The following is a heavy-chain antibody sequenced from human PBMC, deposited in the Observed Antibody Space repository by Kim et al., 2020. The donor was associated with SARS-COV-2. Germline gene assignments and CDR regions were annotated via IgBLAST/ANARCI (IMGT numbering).Heavy chain of an antibody. V-gene: IGHV3-11*01. Sequence: GGSLRLSCAASGFTFSDYYMSWIRQAPGEGLEWVSYISGSGSSMYYADSVKGRFAISRDNAKNSLYLQMNSLRAEDTAVYYCARRSTYSNSAFDFWGQGT. D-gene: IGHD1-26*01. CDR2: ISGSGSSM. J-gene: IGHJ4*02. CDR1: GFTFSDYY. CDR3: ARRSTYSNSAFDF.